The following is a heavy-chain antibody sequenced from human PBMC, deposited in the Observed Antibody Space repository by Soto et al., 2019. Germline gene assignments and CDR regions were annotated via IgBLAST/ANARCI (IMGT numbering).Heavy chain of an antibody. J-gene: IGHJ4*02. D-gene: IGHD2-15*01. Sequence: PSETLSLTCTVSGGSISSGDYYWSWIRQPPGKGLEWIGYIYYNGSTYYNPSLKSRVTISVDTSKNQFSLKLSSVTAADTAVYYCARAGYCSGGSCYPGGNYWGQGTLVTVSS. V-gene: IGHV4-30-4*01. CDR3: ARAGYCSGGSCYPGGNY. CDR2: IYYNGST. CDR1: GGSISSGDYY.